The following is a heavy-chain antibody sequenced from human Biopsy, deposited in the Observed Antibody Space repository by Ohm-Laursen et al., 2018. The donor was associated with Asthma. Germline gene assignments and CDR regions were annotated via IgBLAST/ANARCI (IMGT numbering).Heavy chain of an antibody. J-gene: IGHJ4*02. CDR2: ISYDGSNK. D-gene: IGHD1-26*01. Sequence: RSLRLSCTASGFTFSSYAMHWVRQAPGKGLEWVAVISYDGSNKYYADSVKGRFTISRGNSKNTLYLQMNSLRAEDTAVYYCARDAWELQKPYAYYFDYWGQGTLVTVSS. V-gene: IGHV3-30-3*01. CDR1: GFTFSSYA. CDR3: ARDAWELQKPYAYYFDY.